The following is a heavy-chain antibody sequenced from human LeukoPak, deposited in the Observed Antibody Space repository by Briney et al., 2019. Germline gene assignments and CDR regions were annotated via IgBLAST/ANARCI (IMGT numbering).Heavy chain of an antibody. Sequence: SETLSLTCTVSGGSISSGGYYWSWVCQHPGKGLEWIGYIYYSGSTYYNPSLKSRVTISVDTSKNQFSLTLTSVTAADTAVFYCARVDIRSGGNYGMDVWGQGTTVTVSS. CDR2: IYYSGST. CDR3: ARVDIRSGGNYGMDV. D-gene: IGHD2-15*01. V-gene: IGHV4-31*03. CDR1: GGSISSGGYY. J-gene: IGHJ6*02.